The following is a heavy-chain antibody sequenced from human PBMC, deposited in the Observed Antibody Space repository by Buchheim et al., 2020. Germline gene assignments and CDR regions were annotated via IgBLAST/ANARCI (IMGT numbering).Heavy chain of an antibody. CDR3: AGDSAFVAREGINDYYYGMDV. CDR1: GFTFSSYA. CDR2: ISYDGSNK. J-gene: IGHJ6*02. Sequence: QVQLVESGGGVVQPGRSLRLSCAASGFTFSSYAMHWVRQAPGKGLEWVAVISYDGSNKYYADSVKGRFTISRDNSKNTLYLQMNSLRAEDTAVYYCAGDSAFVAREGINDYYYGMDVWGQGTT. V-gene: IGHV3-30-3*01. D-gene: IGHD3-10*01.